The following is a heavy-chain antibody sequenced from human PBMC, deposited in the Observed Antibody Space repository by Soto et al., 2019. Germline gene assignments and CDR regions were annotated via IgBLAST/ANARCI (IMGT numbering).Heavy chain of an antibody. Sequence: PGVSLRLSCAASGFIFSNYAMSWVRQAPRKGLEWVSSISGSGDFTSYTDSVKGRFTISRDNSRSTLYLQVNNLRAEDTAVYYCVKSDCDSAACHRLAQWGQGTLVTVSS. V-gene: IGHV3-23*01. CDR3: VKSDCDSAACHRLAQ. J-gene: IGHJ4*01. CDR1: GFIFSNYA. CDR2: ISGSGDFT. D-gene: IGHD3-16*01.